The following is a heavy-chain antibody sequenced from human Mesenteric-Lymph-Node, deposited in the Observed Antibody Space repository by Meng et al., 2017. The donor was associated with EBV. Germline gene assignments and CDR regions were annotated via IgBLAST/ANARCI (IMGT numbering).Heavy chain of an antibody. V-gene: IGHV3-21*02. Sequence: EVQLVESGGGLVKPGGSLRFSCAASGFTFSSYKMHWVRQAPGKGLEWVSSISSTSYYIYYADSVQGRFTISRDNAENSLYLQMNSLRAEDTAVYYCARFSSTSEVDYWGQGTLVNVSS. CDR3: ARFSSTSEVDY. CDR2: ISSTSYYI. J-gene: IGHJ4*02. CDR1: GFTFSSYK. D-gene: IGHD2-2*01.